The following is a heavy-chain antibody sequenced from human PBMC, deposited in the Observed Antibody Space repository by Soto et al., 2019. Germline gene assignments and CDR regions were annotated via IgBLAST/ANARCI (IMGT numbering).Heavy chain of an antibody. CDR3: TRDHRENYYDSSGYYPY. V-gene: IGHV3-49*03. Sequence: SLRLSCTASGFTFGDYAVSWFRQAPGKGLEWVGFIRSKAYGGTTEYAASVKGRFTISRDDSKSIAYLQMNSLKTEDTAVYFCTRDHRENYYDSSGYYPYWGQGTLVTVSS. CDR1: GFTFGDYA. CDR2: IRSKAYGGTT. D-gene: IGHD3-22*01. J-gene: IGHJ4*02.